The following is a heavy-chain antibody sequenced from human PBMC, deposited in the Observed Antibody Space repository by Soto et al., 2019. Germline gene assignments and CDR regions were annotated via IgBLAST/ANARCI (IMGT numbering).Heavy chain of an antibody. Sequence: GASVKVSCKASGYTFTSYAMHWVRQAPGQRLEWMGRINAGNGNTKYSQKFQGRVTITTDTSTSTVYMELSSLRSEDTAVYYCARDFVVTPLYYYYYGMDVWGQGTTVTVS. J-gene: IGHJ6*02. CDR1: GYTFTSYA. CDR2: INAGNGNT. D-gene: IGHD2-15*01. V-gene: IGHV1-3*01. CDR3: ARDFVVTPLYYYYYGMDV.